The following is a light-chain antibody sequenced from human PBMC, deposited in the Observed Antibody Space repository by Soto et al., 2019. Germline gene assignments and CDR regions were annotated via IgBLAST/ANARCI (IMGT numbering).Light chain of an antibody. Sequence: QSVLTQPPSVSGAPGQRVTISCTGSRSNIGAGYDVHWYQQPPGTAPKLLIYGNINRPSGVPDRFSGSKSGTSASLAITGLQAEDEGDYYCQSYDSSLSGVVLGGGTKLTVL. J-gene: IGLJ2*01. CDR1: RSNIGAGYD. CDR2: GNI. CDR3: QSYDSSLSGVV. V-gene: IGLV1-40*01.